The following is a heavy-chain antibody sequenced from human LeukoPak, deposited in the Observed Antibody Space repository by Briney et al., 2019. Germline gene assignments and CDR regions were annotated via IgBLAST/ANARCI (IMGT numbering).Heavy chain of an antibody. CDR1: GFTFSSYA. J-gene: IGHJ4*02. CDR3: ARDSGYGSFDY. Sequence: PGGSLRLSCAASGFTFSSYAVHWVRQAPGKGLEWVAVISYDGSNKYYADSVKGRFTISRDNAKNTLYLQMNSLRAEDTAVYYCARDSGYGSFDYWGQGTLVTVSS. V-gene: IGHV3-30-3*01. CDR2: ISYDGSNK. D-gene: IGHD5-18*01.